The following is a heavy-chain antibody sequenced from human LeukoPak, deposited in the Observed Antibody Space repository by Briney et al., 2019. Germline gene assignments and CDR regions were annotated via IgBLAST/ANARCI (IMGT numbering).Heavy chain of an antibody. CDR1: GFTCSDHY. V-gene: IGHV3-72*01. D-gene: IGHD1-26*01. J-gene: IGHJ6*02. Sequence: GGSLRLSCAASGFTCSDHYMDWVRQAPGKGLEWVGRTRNKINSYTTEYAASVKGRFTISRDDSKNSLSLQMNSLKTEDTAVYYCVRNSGTYSLWHYGVDVGVQGTTVTVSS. CDR2: TRNKINSYTT. CDR3: VRNSGTYSLWHYGVDV.